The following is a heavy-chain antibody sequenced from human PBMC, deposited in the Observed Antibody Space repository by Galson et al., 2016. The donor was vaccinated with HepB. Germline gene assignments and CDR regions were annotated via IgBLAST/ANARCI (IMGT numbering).Heavy chain of an antibody. V-gene: IGHV1-18*04. J-gene: IGHJ4*02. D-gene: IGHD3-3*01. CDR3: ARGRFLEWFSDFDY. Sequence: SVKVSCKASGYTFTSYGISWVRQAPGQGLEWMGWISGYNGNTNYPQKLKGRVTMTTDTSTSTAYMELRSLISDDTAVYYCARGRFLEWFSDFDYWGQGTLVTVSS. CDR1: GYTFTSYG. CDR2: ISGYNGNT.